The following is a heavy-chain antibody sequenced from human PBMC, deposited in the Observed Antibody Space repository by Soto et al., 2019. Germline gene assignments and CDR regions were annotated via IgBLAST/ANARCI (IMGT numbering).Heavy chain of an antibody. V-gene: IGHV3-15*07. CDR3: VKYTVTEDLGEH. D-gene: IGHD4-17*01. CDR1: GLTISNAW. J-gene: IGHJ4*02. CDR2: IKTNTEGGTT. Sequence: EVQLVESGGGFIYPGGSLRLSCAASGLTISNAWMNWVRQAPGKGLEWVGRIKTNTEGGTTDYAAAVKGRFTVSRDDSKNTLYLQMDSLRVEDTALYFCVKYTVTEDLGEHWGQGTLVTVSS.